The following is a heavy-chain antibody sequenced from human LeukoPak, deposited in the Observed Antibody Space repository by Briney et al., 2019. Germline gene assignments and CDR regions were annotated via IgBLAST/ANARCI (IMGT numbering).Heavy chain of an antibody. V-gene: IGHV1-8*01. CDR1: GYTFTSYD. CDR3: ARGRYGSGSYYNYYYYMDV. D-gene: IGHD3-10*01. Sequence: ASVKVSCKASGYTFTSYDINWVRQATGQGLEWMGWMNPNSGNTGYAQKFQDRVTMTRNTSISTAYMELSSLRSEDTAVYYCARGRYGSGSYYNYYYYMDVWGKGTTVTISS. J-gene: IGHJ6*03. CDR2: MNPNSGNT.